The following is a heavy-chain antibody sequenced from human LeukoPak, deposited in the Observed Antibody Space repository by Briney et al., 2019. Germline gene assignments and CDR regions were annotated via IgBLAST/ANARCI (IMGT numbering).Heavy chain of an antibody. CDR1: GGSISSYY. V-gene: IGHV4-59*01. CDR2: IYYSGST. Sequence: SETLSLTCTVSGGSISSYYWSWIRQPPGKGLEWIGYIYYSGSTNYNPSLKSRVTISVDTSKNQFSLKLSSVTAADTAVYYCARCAVVVVAATGPYDAFDIWGQGTMVTVSS. CDR3: ARCAVVVVAATGPYDAFDI. D-gene: IGHD2-15*01. J-gene: IGHJ3*02.